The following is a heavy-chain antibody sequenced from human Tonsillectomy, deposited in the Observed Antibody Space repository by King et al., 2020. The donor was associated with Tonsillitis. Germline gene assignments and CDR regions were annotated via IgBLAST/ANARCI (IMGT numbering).Heavy chain of an antibody. CDR3: VKDRSGSYAFDI. Sequence: VQLVESGGGLVQPGGSLRLSCSASGFTLSSYAVHWVRQAPGKGLEYVSSINDNGGRTHFADSVKGRFTISRDNSKNKVYLQMSSLRVEGTAVYSCVKDRSGSYAFDIWGQGTMVTVSS. V-gene: IGHV3-64D*06. J-gene: IGHJ3*02. CDR1: GFTLSSYA. D-gene: IGHD1-26*01. CDR2: INDNGGRT.